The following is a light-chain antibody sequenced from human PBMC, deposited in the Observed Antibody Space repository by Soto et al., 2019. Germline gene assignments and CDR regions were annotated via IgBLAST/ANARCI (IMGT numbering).Light chain of an antibody. J-gene: IGLJ2*01. CDR1: SSYVGGYNY. Sequence: QSVLTQPPSASGSIGQSVTISCTGTSSYVGGYNYVSWHQQHPVKAPKVMLYEVTKRPPGVPDRFSGSKSGNTASLTVSGLQAEDEADYYCSSFAGGGNHVRLGGGTKLTVL. CDR3: SSFAGGGNHVR. V-gene: IGLV2-8*01. CDR2: EVT.